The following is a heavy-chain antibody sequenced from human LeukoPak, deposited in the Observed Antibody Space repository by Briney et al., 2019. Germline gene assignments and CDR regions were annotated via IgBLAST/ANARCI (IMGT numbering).Heavy chain of an antibody. D-gene: IGHD1-26*01. CDR1: GYTFTSYY. J-gene: IGHJ4*02. Sequence: ASVKVSCKASGYTFTSYYMHWVRQAPGQGLEWMGWISAYNRNTNYAQKFQGRVTMTTDTFTSTAYMELRSLRSDDTAVYYCARGKWVAATYDYWGQGTLVTVSS. CDR3: ARGKWVAATYDY. V-gene: IGHV1-18*04. CDR2: ISAYNRNT.